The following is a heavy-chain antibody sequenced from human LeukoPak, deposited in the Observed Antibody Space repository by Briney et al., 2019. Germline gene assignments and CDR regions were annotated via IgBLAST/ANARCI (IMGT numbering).Heavy chain of an antibody. CDR3: ARVLPFSPSYYYYMDV. Sequence: GGSLRLSCAASGFTFSTYNMNWVRQAPGQGLEWVSYISSSSTTIYYADSVKGRFTISRDNAKNSLYLQMNSLRAEDTAVYYCARVLPFSPSYYYYMDVWGKGTTVTVSS. V-gene: IGHV3-48*04. J-gene: IGHJ6*03. CDR2: ISSSSTTI. CDR1: GFTFSTYN. D-gene: IGHD2/OR15-2a*01.